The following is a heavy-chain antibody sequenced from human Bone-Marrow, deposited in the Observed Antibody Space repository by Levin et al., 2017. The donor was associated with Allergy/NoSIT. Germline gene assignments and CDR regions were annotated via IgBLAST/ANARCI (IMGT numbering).Heavy chain of an antibody. Sequence: GESLKISCAASRFSVSRNYMSWVRQAPGKGLEWVSLIYSGGDTQYADSVKGRFTISRDNSRNTLYIQMNSLRGDDTAVYYCARNGVGTAAGTPWGQGTLVSVSS. CDR3: ARNGVGTAAGTP. V-gene: IGHV3-66*01. D-gene: IGHD6-13*01. CDR1: RFSVSRNY. CDR2: IYSGGDT. J-gene: IGHJ4*02.